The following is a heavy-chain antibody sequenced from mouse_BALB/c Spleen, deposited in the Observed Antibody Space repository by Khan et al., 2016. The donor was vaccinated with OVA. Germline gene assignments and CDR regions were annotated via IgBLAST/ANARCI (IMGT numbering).Heavy chain of an antibody. J-gene: IGHJ4*01. D-gene: IGHD2-12*01. Sequence: EVKVIESGPGLVKPSQSLSLTCTVTGYSITSDYAWNWIRQFPGNKLEWMGYISSTGGTSYNPSLKSRISITRDTSKNQFFLQLKSVTAEETATYYCARSLDYSDGYALDCWGRGTLVTVSS. V-gene: IGHV3-2*02. CDR2: ISSTGGT. CDR3: ARSLDYSDGYALDC. CDR1: GYSITSDYA.